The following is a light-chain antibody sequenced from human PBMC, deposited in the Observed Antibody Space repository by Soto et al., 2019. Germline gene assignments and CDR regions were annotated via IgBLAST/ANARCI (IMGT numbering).Light chain of an antibody. CDR2: GNS. Sequence: QSVLTQPPSVTGAPGQMVTISCTGSSSNIGAGYDVHWYQQLPGTAPKLLIYGNSNRPSGVPDRFSGSKSGTSASLAITGLQAEDEADYYCQSYDSSLSGVVFGGGTNLTVL. V-gene: IGLV1-40*01. CDR1: SSNIGAGYD. CDR3: QSYDSSLSGVV. J-gene: IGLJ2*01.